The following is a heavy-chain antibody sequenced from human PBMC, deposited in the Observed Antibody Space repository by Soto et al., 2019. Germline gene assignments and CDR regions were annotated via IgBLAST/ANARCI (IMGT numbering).Heavy chain of an antibody. CDR1: AGSFSHYY. V-gene: IGHV4-34*01. Sequence: PSETLSLTCAVYAGSFSHYYWNWIRQSPGKGLEWIGKIKHSGSSNYNPSLRSRVSISVDTSKNQFSLKLSSVTAADTAVYYCARVTAGATFDYWGQGTLVTVSS. CDR3: ARVTAGATFDY. D-gene: IGHD1-26*01. CDR2: IKHSGSS. J-gene: IGHJ4*02.